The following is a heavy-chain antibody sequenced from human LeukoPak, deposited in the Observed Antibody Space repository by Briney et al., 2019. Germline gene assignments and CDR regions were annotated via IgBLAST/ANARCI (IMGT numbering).Heavy chain of an antibody. CDR3: ARSQGYCTNGVCKFPSYNWFDP. V-gene: IGHV1-46*01. D-gene: IGHD2-8*01. J-gene: IGHJ5*02. CDR1: GYTFTSYY. Sequence: ASVKVSCKASGYTFTSYYMHWVRQAPGQGLEWMGIINPSGGSTSYAQKFQGRVTMTRDTSTSTVYMELSSLRSEDTAVYYCARSQGYCTNGVCKFPSYNWFDPWGQGTLVTVSS. CDR2: INPSGGST.